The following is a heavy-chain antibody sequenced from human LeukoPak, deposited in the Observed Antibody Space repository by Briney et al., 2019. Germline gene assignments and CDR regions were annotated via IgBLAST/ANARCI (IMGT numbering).Heavy chain of an antibody. CDR2: IYYSGST. J-gene: IGHJ4*02. V-gene: IGHV4-30-4*01. CDR3: AREYYDFWSGPRVDY. D-gene: IGHD3-3*01. CDR1: GGSISSGDYY. Sequence: SETLSLTCTVSGGSISSGDYYWSWIRQPPGKGLEWIGYIYYSGSTYYNPSPKSRVTISVDTSKNQFSLKLSSVTAADTAVYYCAREYYDFWSGPRVDYWGQGTLVTVSS.